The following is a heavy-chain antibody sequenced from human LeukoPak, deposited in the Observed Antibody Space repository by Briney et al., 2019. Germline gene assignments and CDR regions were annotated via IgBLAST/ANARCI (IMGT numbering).Heavy chain of an antibody. V-gene: IGHV4-34*01. CDR1: GGSFSGYY. J-gene: IGHJ6*02. CDR2: INHSGST. Sequence: PSETLSLTCAVYGGSFSGYYWSWIRQPPGKGLEWIGEINHSGSTNYNPSLKSRVTISVDTSKNQFSLKLSSVTAADTAVYYCARVRAQGTVPYYYYYGMDVWGQGTTVTVSS. D-gene: IGHD4-17*01. CDR3: ARVRAQGTVPYYYYYGMDV.